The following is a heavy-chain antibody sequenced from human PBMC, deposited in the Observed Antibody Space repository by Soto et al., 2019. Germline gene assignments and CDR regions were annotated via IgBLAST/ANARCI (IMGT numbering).Heavy chain of an antibody. CDR1: GFTFSSYW. Sequence: GGSLRLSCAASGFTFSSYWMHWVRQAPGKGLVWVSRINSDGSSTSYAGSVKGRFTISRDNAKNTLYLQMNSLRAEDTAVYYCARARPSKGGETYYDILTGYYDGPGEFDYWGQGTLVTVSS. D-gene: IGHD3-9*01. J-gene: IGHJ4*02. CDR3: ARARPSKGGETYYDILTGYYDGPGEFDY. V-gene: IGHV3-74*01. CDR2: INSDGSST.